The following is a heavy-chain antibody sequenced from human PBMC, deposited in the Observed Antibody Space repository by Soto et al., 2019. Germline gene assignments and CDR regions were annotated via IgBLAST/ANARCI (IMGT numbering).Heavy chain of an antibody. J-gene: IGHJ4*02. Sequence: PSETLSLTRTVSGGSISSGDYSWSWIRQPPVKCLEWIGYIYYSGSTYYNPSLKSRVTISVDTSKNQFSLKLSSVTAADTAVYYCARAPYYYDSSGQPRWIFGNYFDYWGQGTLVTVYS. CDR2: IYYSGST. CDR3: ARAPYYYDSSGQPRWIFGNYFDY. V-gene: IGHV4-30-4*01. D-gene: IGHD3-22*01. CDR1: GGSISSGDYS.